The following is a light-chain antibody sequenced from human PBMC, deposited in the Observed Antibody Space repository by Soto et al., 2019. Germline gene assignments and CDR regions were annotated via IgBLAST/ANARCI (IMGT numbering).Light chain of an antibody. V-gene: IGLV1-44*01. CDR3: AAWDDSLIAWV. CDR2: TNN. CDR1: SSNIGSNT. J-gene: IGLJ3*02. Sequence: QSVLTQPPSASGTPGQRVTISCSGSSSNIGSNTVSWYQQLPGTAPKLLIYTNNQRPSGVPDRFSGSKSGTSASLTISGLQSDDEAAYYCAAWDDSLIAWVFGGGTKLTVL.